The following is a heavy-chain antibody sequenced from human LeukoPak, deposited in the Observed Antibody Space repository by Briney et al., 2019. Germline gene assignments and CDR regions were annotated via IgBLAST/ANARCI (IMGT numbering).Heavy chain of an antibody. D-gene: IGHD3-22*01. J-gene: IGHJ4*02. Sequence: PVGSLRLSCSASGFSFSRFAMTWVRHLPGKGLDWVSTISGNGHQTYYGDSVKGRFSVPRDNSKNILYLQMDSLRADDSALYYCAKDANYYDSSGFFIPFDYWGQGTLVTVSS. CDR2: ISGNGHQT. CDR1: GFSFSRFA. CDR3: AKDANYYDSSGFFIPFDY. V-gene: IGHV3-23*01.